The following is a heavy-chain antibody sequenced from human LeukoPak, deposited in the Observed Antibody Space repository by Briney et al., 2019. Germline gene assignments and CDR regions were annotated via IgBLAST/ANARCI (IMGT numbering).Heavy chain of an antibody. D-gene: IGHD2-2*01. CDR2: IKQDGSEK. CDR3: ARTDIVVVPAANDAFDI. V-gene: IGHV3-7*01. J-gene: IGHJ3*02. Sequence: GGPLRLSCAASGFTFSSYWMSWVRQAPGKGLEWVANIKQDGSEKYYVDSVKGRFTISRDNAKNSLYLQMNSLRAEDTAVYYCARTDIVVVPAANDAFDIWGQGTMVTVSS. CDR1: GFTFSSYW.